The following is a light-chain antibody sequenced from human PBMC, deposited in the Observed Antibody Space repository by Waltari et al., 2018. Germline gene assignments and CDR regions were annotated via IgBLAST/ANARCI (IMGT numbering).Light chain of an antibody. CDR2: GAS. J-gene: IGKJ1*01. Sequence: EIVLTQSPGSLSSSPGERVTLSFRARQSVSRALAWYQQKPGQAPRLLIFGASNRATGIPDRFSGSGSETDFSLTISRLEPEDFAVYYCQHYVRLPATFGRGTKVEIK. CDR1: QSVSRA. CDR3: QHYVRLPAT. V-gene: IGKV3-20*01.